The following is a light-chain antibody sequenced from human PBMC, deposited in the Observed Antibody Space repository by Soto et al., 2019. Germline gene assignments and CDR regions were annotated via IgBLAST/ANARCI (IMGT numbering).Light chain of an antibody. V-gene: IGLV2-14*01. CDR1: SSDVGGYNY. J-gene: IGLJ1*01. CDR3: SSDTNYNTRV. CDR2: EVS. Sequence: QSVLTPPASVSGSPGQSIAISCTGTSSDVGGYNYVSWYQQHPDKAPKLIIHEVSNRPSGVSDRFSGSKSGNTASLSISGLQADDEAGYDCSSDTNYNTRVCASGTKVT.